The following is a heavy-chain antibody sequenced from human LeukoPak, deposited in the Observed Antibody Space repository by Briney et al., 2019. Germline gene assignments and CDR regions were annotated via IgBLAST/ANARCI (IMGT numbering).Heavy chain of an antibody. V-gene: IGHV3-21*04. CDR2: ISSSSSYI. Sequence: PGGSLRLSCAASGFTFSDYSMNWVRQAPGKGLEWVSSISSSSSYIYYADSVKGRFTISRDNAKNSLYLQMNTLRADDTAVYYCARAKSGGSSDRGHRKETRFDPWGQGTLVTVSS. CDR3: ARAKSGGSSDRGHRKETRFDP. CDR1: GFTFSDYS. D-gene: IGHD6-13*01. J-gene: IGHJ5*02.